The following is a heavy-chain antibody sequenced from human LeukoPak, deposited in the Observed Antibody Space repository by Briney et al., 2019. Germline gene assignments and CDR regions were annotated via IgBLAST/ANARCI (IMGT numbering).Heavy chain of an antibody. J-gene: IGHJ4*02. CDR3: ASDSPGYDSGSYFAY. Sequence: GGSLRLSCAASGFTFSTYWMSWVRQAPGKGLEWVSAISGSGGSTYYADSVKGRFTISRDNSKNTLYLQMNSLRAEDTAVYYCASDSPGYDSGSYFAYWGQGTLVTVSS. CDR1: GFTFSTYW. CDR2: ISGSGGST. D-gene: IGHD2-15*01. V-gene: IGHV3-23*01.